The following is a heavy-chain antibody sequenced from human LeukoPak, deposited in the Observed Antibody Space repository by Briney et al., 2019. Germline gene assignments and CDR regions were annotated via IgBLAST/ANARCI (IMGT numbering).Heavy chain of an antibody. D-gene: IGHD6-19*01. J-gene: IGHJ3*02. CDR1: GYTFTSYG. Sequence: ASVKVSCKASGYTFTSYGISWVRQAPGQGLEWMGWISAYNGNTNYAQKLQGRVTMTTDTSTSTAYMELSSLRSEDTAVYYCARDRIAVAGTPYDAFDIWGQGTMVTVSS. CDR3: ARDRIAVAGTPYDAFDI. V-gene: IGHV1-18*01. CDR2: ISAYNGNT.